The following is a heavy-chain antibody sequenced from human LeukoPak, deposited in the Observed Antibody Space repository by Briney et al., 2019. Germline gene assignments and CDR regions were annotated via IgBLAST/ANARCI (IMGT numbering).Heavy chain of an antibody. CDR2: IYYSGST. V-gene: IGHV4-30-4*02. CDR3: ARDSQRMNWFDP. J-gene: IGHJ5*02. Sequence: SETLSLTCTVSGGSISSGDYYWSWIRQPPGKGLEWIGYIYYSGSTYYNPSLKSRVTISVDTSKNQFSLKLSSVTAADTAVYYCARDSQRMNWFDPWGQGTLVTVSS. D-gene: IGHD2-15*01. CDR1: GGSISSGDYY.